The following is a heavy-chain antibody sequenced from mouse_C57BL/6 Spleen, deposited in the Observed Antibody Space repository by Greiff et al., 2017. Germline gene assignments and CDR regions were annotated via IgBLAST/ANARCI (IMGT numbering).Heavy chain of an antibody. V-gene: IGHV1-82*01. CDR2: IYPGDGDT. Sequence: VKLMESGPELVKPGASVKISCKASGYAFSSSWMNWVKQRPGKGLEWIGRIYPGDGDTNYNGKFKGKATLTADKSSSTAYMQLSSLTSEDSAVYCCATYSNYGAMDYWGQGTSVTVSS. J-gene: IGHJ4*01. D-gene: IGHD2-5*01. CDR3: ATYSNYGAMDY. CDR1: GYAFSSSW.